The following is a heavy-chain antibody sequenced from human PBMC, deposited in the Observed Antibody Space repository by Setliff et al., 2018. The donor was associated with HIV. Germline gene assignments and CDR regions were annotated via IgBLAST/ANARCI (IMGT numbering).Heavy chain of an antibody. CDR2: ISYDGTHK. D-gene: IGHD5-18*01. V-gene: IGHV3-30*04. CDR3: ARDFRIQLWLRSPFDY. Sequence: GGSLRLSCAASGFTFSSSAMHWVRQAPGKGLEWVAFISYDGTHKYYPVSVKGRFTISRDNAKNSLYLQMNSLRAEDTAVYYCARDFRIQLWLRSPFDYWGQGTLVTVSS. CDR1: GFTFSSSA. J-gene: IGHJ4*02.